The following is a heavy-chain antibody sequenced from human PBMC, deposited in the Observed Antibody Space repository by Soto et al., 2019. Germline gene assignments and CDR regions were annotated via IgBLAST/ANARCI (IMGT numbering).Heavy chain of an antibody. Sequence: QVQLVQSGAEVKKAGASVKVSCKASGYTFNIYGITWVRQAPGQGLEWMGWISGNNDNSKYAQKFQGRVTMTTDTSTSTAYMELRSLRSDDTAVYFCARDGVRSKLAFKKDWFDPWGRGTLVTVSS. V-gene: IGHV1-18*01. D-gene: IGHD2-8*01. J-gene: IGHJ5*02. CDR2: ISGNNDNS. CDR3: ARDGVRSKLAFKKDWFDP. CDR1: GYTFNIYG.